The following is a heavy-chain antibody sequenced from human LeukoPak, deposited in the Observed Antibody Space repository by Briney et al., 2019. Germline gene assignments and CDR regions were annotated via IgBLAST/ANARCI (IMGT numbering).Heavy chain of an antibody. D-gene: IGHD1-26*01. CDR3: ARDPRVVGASYYYYYMDV. J-gene: IGHJ6*03. Sequence: SETLSLTCAVSGYSISSGYYWGWIRQPPGKGLEWIGNIHHSGSTYYNPSLKSRVTISVDTSKNQFSLKLSSVTAADTAVYYCARDPRVVGASYYYYYMDVWGQGTKVTVSS. V-gene: IGHV4-38-2*02. CDR2: IHHSGST. CDR1: GYSISSGYY.